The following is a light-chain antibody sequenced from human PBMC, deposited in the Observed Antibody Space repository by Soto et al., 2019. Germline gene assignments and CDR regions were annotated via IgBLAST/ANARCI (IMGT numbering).Light chain of an antibody. Sequence: QSALTQPRSVSGSPGQSVTISCTGTSSDVGGYIYVSWYQQYPAKAPKVMIYAVSRRPSGVPDRFSGSKSGNTASLTISGLQAEDEAVYYCCSYAGNKTVVFGGGTKLTVL. CDR2: AVS. CDR1: SSDVGGYIY. J-gene: IGLJ3*02. CDR3: CSYAGNKTVV. V-gene: IGLV2-11*01.